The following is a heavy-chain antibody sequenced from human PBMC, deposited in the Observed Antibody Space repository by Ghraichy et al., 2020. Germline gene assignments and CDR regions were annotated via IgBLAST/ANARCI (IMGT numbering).Heavy chain of an antibody. J-gene: IGHJ4*02. CDR2: ISWNSGSI. D-gene: IGHD6-13*01. Sequence: GGSLRLSCAASGFTFDDYAMHWVRQAPGKGLEWVSGISWNSGSIGYADSVKGRFTISRDNAKNSLYLQMNSLRAEDTALYYCAKDKSAAAGTEGYYFDYWGQGTLVTVSS. CDR3: AKDKSAAAGTEGYYFDY. CDR1: GFTFDDYA. V-gene: IGHV3-9*01.